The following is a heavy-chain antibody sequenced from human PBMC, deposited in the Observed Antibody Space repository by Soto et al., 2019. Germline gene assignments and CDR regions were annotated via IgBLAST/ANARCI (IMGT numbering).Heavy chain of an antibody. V-gene: IGHV4-31*03. CDR3: ARAMGAINYFDY. J-gene: IGHJ4*02. CDR1: GGSIRSGGYY. D-gene: IGHD1-26*01. CDR2: FYYSGNT. Sequence: QVQLQESGPGLVKPSQTLSLTCTVSGGSIRSGGYYWSWIRQHPGKGLEWIGYFYYSGNTYYNPSLKSRLTISGDTSKNQFSLKLSSVTAADTAVYYCARAMGAINYFDYWGQGTLVTVSS.